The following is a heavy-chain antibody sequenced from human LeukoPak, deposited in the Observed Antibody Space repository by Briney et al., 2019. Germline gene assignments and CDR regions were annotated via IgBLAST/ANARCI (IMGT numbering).Heavy chain of an antibody. CDR2: IYYSGST. Sequence: NPSETLSLTCTVSGGSISSYYWSWIRQPPGKGLEWIGYIYYSGSTNYNPSLKSRVTISVDTSKNQFSLKLSSVTAADTAVYYCARDAAIGQWLRSGAFDSWAQGTMVTVSS. V-gene: IGHV4-59*12. CDR1: GGSISSYY. D-gene: IGHD3-22*01. J-gene: IGHJ3*02. CDR3: ARDAAIGQWLRSGAFDS.